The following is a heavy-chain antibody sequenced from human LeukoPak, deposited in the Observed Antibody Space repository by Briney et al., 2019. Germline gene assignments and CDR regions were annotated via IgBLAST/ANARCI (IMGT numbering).Heavy chain of an antibody. CDR2: IYYSGST. Sequence: SETLSLTCTVSGGSISSSSYYWGWIRQPPGKGLEWIGSIYYSGSTYYNPSLKSRVTISVDTSKNQFSLKLSSVTAADTAVYYCARDRSGSYSHFDYWGQGTLVTVSS. D-gene: IGHD1-26*01. CDR3: ARDRSGSYSHFDY. J-gene: IGHJ4*02. CDR1: GGSISSSSYY. V-gene: IGHV4-39*07.